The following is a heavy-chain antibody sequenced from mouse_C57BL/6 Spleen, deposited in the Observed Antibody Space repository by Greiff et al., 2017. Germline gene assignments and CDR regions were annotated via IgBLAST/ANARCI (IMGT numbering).Heavy chain of an antibody. V-gene: IGHV1-82*01. CDR3: ARCGSSYGYAMDY. D-gene: IGHD1-1*01. Sequence: QVQLKESGPELVKPGASVKISCKASGYAFSSSWLNWVKQRPGEGLEWIGRIYPGDGDTNYNGQFKGKATLTADQSSSTAYMQRSSLTSEDSAVYFCARCGSSYGYAMDYWGQGTSVTVSS. J-gene: IGHJ4*01. CDR2: IYPGDGDT. CDR1: GYAFSSSW.